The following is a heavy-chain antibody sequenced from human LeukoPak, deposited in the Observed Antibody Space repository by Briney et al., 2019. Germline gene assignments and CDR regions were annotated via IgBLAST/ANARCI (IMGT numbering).Heavy chain of an antibody. CDR1: GFTFSDYY. J-gene: IGHJ4*02. CDR2: ISSSGSTI. Sequence: GGSLRLSCAASGFTFSDYYMSWIRQAPGKGLEWVSYISSSGSTIYYADSVKGRFTISRDNAKNSLYLQMNSLRAEDTAMYFCVRDVGAVRGEVYFDYWGQGTLVTVSS. D-gene: IGHD3-10*01. V-gene: IGHV3-11*04. CDR3: VRDVGAVRGEVYFDY.